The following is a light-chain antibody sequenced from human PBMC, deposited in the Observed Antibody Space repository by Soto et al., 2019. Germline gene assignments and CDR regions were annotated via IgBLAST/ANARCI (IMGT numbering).Light chain of an antibody. CDR1: HSIHSSF. CDR2: GAS. CDR3: QQYDTSPYT. V-gene: IGKV3-20*01. J-gene: IGKJ2*01. Sequence: EVVLTQSPGTLSLSPGERASLSCRASHSIHSSFLAWYQQKPGQAPRLLMYGASSRATDIPDRFSGGGSGTDFTLTVSRLEPEDFAVYYCQQYDTSPYTFGQGTKLEI.